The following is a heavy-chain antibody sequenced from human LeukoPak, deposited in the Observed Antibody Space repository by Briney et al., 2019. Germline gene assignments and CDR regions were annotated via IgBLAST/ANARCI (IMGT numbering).Heavy chain of an antibody. J-gene: IGHJ4*02. CDR3: ATDQVGYIYSGADY. CDR2: INPNSGGT. Sequence: ASVKVSCKASGYTFTGYYMHWVRQAPGQGLEWMGWINPNSGGTNYAQKFQGRVTMTRDTSISTAYMELGRLRSDDTAVYYCATDQVGYIYSGADYWGQGTLVTVSS. V-gene: IGHV1-2*02. D-gene: IGHD5-12*01. CDR1: GYTFTGYY.